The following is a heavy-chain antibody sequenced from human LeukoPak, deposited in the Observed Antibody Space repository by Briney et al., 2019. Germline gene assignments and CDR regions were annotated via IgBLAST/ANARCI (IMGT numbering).Heavy chain of an antibody. J-gene: IGHJ6*03. V-gene: IGHV1-2*02. CDR3: ARLGCSSTSCYAAYYYYMDV. Sequence: ASVKVSCKASGYTFTGYYMHWVRQAPGQGLEWMGWINPNSGGTNYAQKFQGRVTMTRDTSISTAYLQWSSLKASDTAMYYCARLGCSSTSCYAAYYYYMDVWGKGTTVTVSS. CDR2: INPNSGGT. D-gene: IGHD2-2*01. CDR1: GYTFTGYY.